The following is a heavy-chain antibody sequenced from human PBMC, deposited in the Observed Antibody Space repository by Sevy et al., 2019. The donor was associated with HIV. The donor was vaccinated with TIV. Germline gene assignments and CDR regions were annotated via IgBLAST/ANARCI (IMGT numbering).Heavy chain of an antibody. CDR2: ISNSGVNI. Sequence: GGSLRLSCAASGLAFTRYAMSWVRQAPGKGLEWVSTISNSGVNIYYADSVKGRFTVSRDTSKNTLYLQMNSLRVEDTAIYYCAKDIAAPGIDPYWGQGTLVTVSS. CDR3: AKDIAAPGIDPY. J-gene: IGHJ4*02. V-gene: IGHV3-23*01. D-gene: IGHD6-13*01. CDR1: GLAFTRYA.